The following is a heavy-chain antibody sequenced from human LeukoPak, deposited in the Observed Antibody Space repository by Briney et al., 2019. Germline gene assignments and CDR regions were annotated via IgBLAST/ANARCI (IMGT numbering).Heavy chain of an antibody. CDR2: INHSGST. V-gene: IGHV4-34*01. Sequence: SETLSLTCAVYGGSFSGYYWSWIRQPPGKGLEWIGEINHSGSTNYNPSLKSRVTISVDTSKNQFSLKLSSVTAADTAVYYCARRGYSYGPYYYYYYYMDVWGKGTTVTISS. D-gene: IGHD5-18*01. CDR3: ARRGYSYGPYYYYYYYMDV. J-gene: IGHJ6*03. CDR1: GGSFSGYY.